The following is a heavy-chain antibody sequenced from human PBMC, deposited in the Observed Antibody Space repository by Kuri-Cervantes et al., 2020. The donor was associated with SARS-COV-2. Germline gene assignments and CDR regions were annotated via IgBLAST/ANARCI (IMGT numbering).Heavy chain of an antibody. CDR2: IYYSGST. V-gene: IGHV4-39*01. Sequence: ESLKISCTVSGGSISSYYWGWIRQPPGKGLEWIGSIYYSGSTYYNPSLKSRVTISVDTSKNQFSLKLSSVTAADTAVYYCARNWGRYYFDYWGQGTLVTVSS. D-gene: IGHD7-27*01. CDR3: ARNWGRYYFDY. J-gene: IGHJ4*02. CDR1: GGSISSYY.